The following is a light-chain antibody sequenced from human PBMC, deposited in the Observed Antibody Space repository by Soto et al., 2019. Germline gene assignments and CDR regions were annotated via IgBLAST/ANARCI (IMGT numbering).Light chain of an antibody. Sequence: EIVLTQSPATLSLSPGERATLSCRASQDVRSYLAWYQQKPGQAPRLLIYDASTRATGIPARFSGSGSGTDFTLTISSLGPEDFAVYYCQQHSNWLLTFGPGTKVDIK. CDR2: DAS. V-gene: IGKV3D-11*01. CDR1: QDVRSY. J-gene: IGKJ3*01. CDR3: QQHSNWLLT.